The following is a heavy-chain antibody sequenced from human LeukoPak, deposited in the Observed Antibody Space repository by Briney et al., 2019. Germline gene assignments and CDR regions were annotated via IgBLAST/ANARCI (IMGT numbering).Heavy chain of an antibody. J-gene: IGHJ4*02. CDR1: GGSISRYY. D-gene: IGHD3-22*01. V-gene: IGHV4-59*08. Sequence: PSETLSLTCTVSGGSISRYYWSWIRQPPGKGLEWIGYIYYSGSANYNPSLKSRVTISVDTSKNQSSLKLSSVTAADTAVYYCARQYYYDSSGYFDYWGQGTLVTVSS. CDR3: ARQYYYDSSGYFDY. CDR2: IYYSGSA.